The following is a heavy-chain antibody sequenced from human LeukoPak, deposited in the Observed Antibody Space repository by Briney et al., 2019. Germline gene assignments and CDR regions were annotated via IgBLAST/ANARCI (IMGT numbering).Heavy chain of an antibody. J-gene: IGHJ5*02. CDR2: MNPNSGNT. CDR1: GYTFTSYD. D-gene: IGHD4-11*01. V-gene: IGHV1-8*01. Sequence: ASVKVSCKASGYTFTSYDINWVRQATGQGLEWMGWMNPNSGNTGYAQKFQGRVTMTRNTSISTACMELSSLRSEDTAVYYCARSPRADYRGNWFDPWGQGTLVTVSS. CDR3: ARSPRADYRGNWFDP.